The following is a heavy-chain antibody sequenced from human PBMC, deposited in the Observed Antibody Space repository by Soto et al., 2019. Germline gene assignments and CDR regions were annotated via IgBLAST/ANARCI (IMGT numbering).Heavy chain of an antibody. CDR3: ARRYGTVVDY. D-gene: IGHD6-13*01. CDR1: GGSISSYY. CDR2: IYYSGST. J-gene: IGHJ4*02. Sequence: QVQLQESGPGLVKPSETLSLTCTVSGGSISSYYWSWIRQPPGKGPEWIGYIYYSGSTNYNPSLKSRVTISVDTSKNQSSLKVSSVTAAATAVYYCARRYGTVVDYWGQGTLVTVSS. V-gene: IGHV4-59*01.